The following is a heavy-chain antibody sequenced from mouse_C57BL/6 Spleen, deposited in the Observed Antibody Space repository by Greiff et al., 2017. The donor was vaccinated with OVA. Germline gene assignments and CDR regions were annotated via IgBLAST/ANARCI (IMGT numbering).Heavy chain of an antibody. V-gene: IGHV1-81*01. CDR3: ARRVDYGDY. J-gene: IGHJ2*01. D-gene: IGHD2-4*01. CDR2: IYPRSGNT. CDR1: GYTFTSYG. Sequence: VQRVESGAELARPGASVKLSCKASGYTFTSYGISWVKQRTGQGLEWIGEIYPRSGNTYYNEKFKGKATLTADKSSSTAYMELRSLTSEDSAVYFCARRVDYGDYWGQGTTLTVSS.